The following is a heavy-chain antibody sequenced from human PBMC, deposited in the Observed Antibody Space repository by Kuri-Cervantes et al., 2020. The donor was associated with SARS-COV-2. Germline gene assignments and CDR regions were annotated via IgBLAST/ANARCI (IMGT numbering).Heavy chain of an antibody. CDR3: ARANYDFWSGYYPADY. V-gene: IGHV3-21*01. Sequence: GESLKISCVASGFTFSAYTLNWVRQAPGKGLEWVSSITRSSVYISYADSLKGRFTISRDNAKNSLYLQMNSLRAEDTAVYYCARANYDFWSGYYPADYWGQGTLVTVSS. D-gene: IGHD3-3*01. CDR1: GFTFSAYT. CDR2: ITRSSVYI. J-gene: IGHJ4*02.